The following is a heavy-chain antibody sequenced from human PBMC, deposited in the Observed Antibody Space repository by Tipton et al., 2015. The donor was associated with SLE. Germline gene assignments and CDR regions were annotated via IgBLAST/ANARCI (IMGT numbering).Heavy chain of an antibody. Sequence: QLVQSGAEVKKPGSSVKVSCKASGGPLSTFTVNWVRQAPGQGLEWMGWISAYNGNTKYVQNFQGRVTMTTDTSTTTAYMELRSLRSDDTAVYYCARDGVIPAALDSWGQGTLVTVSS. CDR3: ARDGVIPAALDS. CDR1: GGPLSTFT. D-gene: IGHD2-2*01. J-gene: IGHJ4*02. V-gene: IGHV1-18*01. CDR2: ISAYNGNT.